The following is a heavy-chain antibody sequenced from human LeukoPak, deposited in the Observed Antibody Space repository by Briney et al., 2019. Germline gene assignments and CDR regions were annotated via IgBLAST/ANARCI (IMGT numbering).Heavy chain of an antibody. J-gene: IGHJ4*02. Sequence: SETLSLTCAVYGGSFSGYYWSWIRQPPGKGLEWIGEITHSGSTNYNPSLTSRVTISADTSKNQFSLKLSSVTAADTAVYYCARGRQGGDFWSGYLNAFDYWGQGTLVTVSS. D-gene: IGHD3-3*01. CDR1: GGSFSGYY. CDR2: ITHSGST. CDR3: ARGRQGGDFWSGYLNAFDY. V-gene: IGHV4-34*01.